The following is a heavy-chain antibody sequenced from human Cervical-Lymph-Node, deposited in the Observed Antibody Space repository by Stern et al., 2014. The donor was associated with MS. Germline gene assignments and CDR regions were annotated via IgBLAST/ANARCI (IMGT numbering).Heavy chain of an antibody. CDR1: GFDFSNYG. J-gene: IGHJ5*02. D-gene: IGHD3-10*01. CDR2: MLYDGSEK. Sequence: VQLVESGGGVVQPGRSLKLSCAASGFDFSNYGMHWVRQAPGKGLEGGAFMLYDGSEKDYADSVKGRFTISRDNSKNTLYLQMKSLRVEDTAVYYCARDPFRYFGALSWFDPWGQGTLVTVSS. V-gene: IGHV3-33*05. CDR3: ARDPFRYFGALSWFDP.